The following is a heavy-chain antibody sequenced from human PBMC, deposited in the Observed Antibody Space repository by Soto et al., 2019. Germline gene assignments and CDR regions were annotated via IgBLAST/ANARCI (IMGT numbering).Heavy chain of an antibody. Sequence: QVQLVQSGAEVKKPGSSVKVSCKASGGTFSSYAISWVRQAPGRGLEWMGGIIPIFGTANYAQKFQGRVTITADESTSTAYIELSSLRSEDTAVYYCARDWDITMVRGAHLDSWGQGTLVTVSS. J-gene: IGHJ5*01. V-gene: IGHV1-69*01. CDR1: GGTFSSYA. CDR2: IIPIFGTA. D-gene: IGHD3-10*01. CDR3: ARDWDITMVRGAHLDS.